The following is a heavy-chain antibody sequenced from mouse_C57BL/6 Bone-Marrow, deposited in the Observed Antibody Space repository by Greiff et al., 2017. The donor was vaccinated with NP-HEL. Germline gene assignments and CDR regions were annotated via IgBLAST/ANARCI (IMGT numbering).Heavy chain of an antibody. V-gene: IGHV8-8*01. D-gene: IGHD2-4*01. CDR1: GFSLSTFGIG. Sequence: QVTLKVSGPGILQPSQTLSLTCSFSGFSLSTFGIGVGWIRHPPRPGLEWLAPICSADDNHYNPALKSRLTISKDTSKHQVFLKIANVDTADTATYYCARIGLRPFAYWGQGTLVTVSA. CDR2: ICSADDN. CDR3: ARIGLRPFAY. J-gene: IGHJ3*01.